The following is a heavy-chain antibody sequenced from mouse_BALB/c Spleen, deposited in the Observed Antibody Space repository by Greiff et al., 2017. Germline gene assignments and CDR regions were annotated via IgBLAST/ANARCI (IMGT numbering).Heavy chain of an antibody. CDR3: AREDYYGYAMDY. D-gene: IGHD1-1*01. J-gene: IGHJ4*01. Sequence: VQLQQSGPELVKPGASVKISCKASGYAFSSSWMNWVKQRPGQGLEWIGRIYPGDGDTNYNGKFKGKATLTADKSSSTAYMQLSSLTSVDSAVYFCAREDYYGYAMDYWGQGTSVTVSS. CDR2: IYPGDGDT. CDR1: GYAFSSSW. V-gene: IGHV1-82*01.